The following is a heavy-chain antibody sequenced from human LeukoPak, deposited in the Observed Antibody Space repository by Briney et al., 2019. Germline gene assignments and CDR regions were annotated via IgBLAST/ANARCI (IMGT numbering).Heavy chain of an antibody. CDR3: ARRYYYDSSGRNDAFDI. CDR2: IIPIFGTA. D-gene: IGHD3-22*01. V-gene: IGHV1-69*05. CDR1: GGTFSSYA. J-gene: IGHJ3*02. Sequence: GSSVKVSCKASGGTFSSYAISWVRQAPGQALEWMGRIIPIFGTANYAQKFQGRVTITTDESTSTAYMELSSLRSEDTAVYYCARRYYYDSSGRNDAFDIWGQGTMVTVSS.